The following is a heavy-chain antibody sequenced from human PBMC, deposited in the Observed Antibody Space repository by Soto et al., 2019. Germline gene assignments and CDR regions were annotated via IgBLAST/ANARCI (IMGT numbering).Heavy chain of an antibody. CDR3: AKDHIVGATRGYFDY. J-gene: IGHJ4*02. D-gene: IGHD1-26*01. CDR1: GFTFSSYG. CDR2: ISYDGSNK. V-gene: IGHV3-30*18. Sequence: GGSLRLSCAASGFTFSSYGMHWVRQAPGKGLEWVAVISYDGSNKYYADSVKGRFTISRDNSKNTLYLQMNSLRAEDTAVYYCAKDHIVGATRGYFDYWGQGTLVTVSS.